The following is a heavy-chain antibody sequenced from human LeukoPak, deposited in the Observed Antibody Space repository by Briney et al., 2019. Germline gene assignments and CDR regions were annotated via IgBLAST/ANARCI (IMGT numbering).Heavy chain of an antibody. V-gene: IGHV3-21*06. J-gene: IGHJ5*02. CDR2: ISSSSSYI. D-gene: IGHD2-15*01. CDR3: ARGRDCSGVSCYANWLDP. CDR1: GFNLSSYS. Sequence: KSGGSLRLSCGASGFNLSSYSMHWVRQAPGKGLEWVSSISSSSSYIYYADSVRGRFTISRDNAKSSLYLQMDSLRGEDTAVYYCARGRDCSGVSCYANWLDPWGQGTQVTVSS.